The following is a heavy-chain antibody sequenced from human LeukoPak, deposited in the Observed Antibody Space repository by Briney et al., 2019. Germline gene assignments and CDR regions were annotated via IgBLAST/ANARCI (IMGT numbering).Heavy chain of an antibody. CDR3: ARVGYNYGYDY. CDR2: IGTTGDT. V-gene: IGHV3-13*01. D-gene: IGHD5-18*01. CDR1: GFTFSSYD. J-gene: IGHJ4*02. Sequence: GGSLRLSCAASGFTFSSYDMHWVRQATGKGLEFVSGIGTTGDTYYQGSAKGRFSISRENAKNSLYLQMNSLRAGDTAVYYCARVGYNYGYDYWGRGTLVTVSS.